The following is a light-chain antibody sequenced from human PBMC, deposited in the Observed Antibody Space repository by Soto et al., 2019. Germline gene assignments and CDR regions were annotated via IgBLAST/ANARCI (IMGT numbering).Light chain of an antibody. CDR1: ESIRTS. Sequence: DIQMTQSPASLSASVGDSVTITCRASESIRTSLNWYQQKPGKAPKFLIYDASKLESGVPSRFTGSGYGTDFILTITSLQPVDFATYYCQQSYDLPRTFGQGTTVEIK. J-gene: IGKJ1*01. CDR2: DAS. V-gene: IGKV1-39*01. CDR3: QQSYDLPRT.